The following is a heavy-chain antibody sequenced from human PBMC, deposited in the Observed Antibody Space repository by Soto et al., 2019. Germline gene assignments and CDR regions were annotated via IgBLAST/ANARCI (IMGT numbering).Heavy chain of an antibody. D-gene: IGHD1-26*01. Sequence: SGGSLRLSCAASGFTVSSNYMSWVRQAPGKGLEWVSVIYSGGSTYYADSVKGRFTISRDNSENRLYLQMNSLRAEDTAVYYCARRGSGTYYDYWGQGTLVTVSS. CDR1: GFTVSSNY. J-gene: IGHJ4*02. CDR3: ARRGSGTYYDY. V-gene: IGHV3-53*01. CDR2: IYSGGST.